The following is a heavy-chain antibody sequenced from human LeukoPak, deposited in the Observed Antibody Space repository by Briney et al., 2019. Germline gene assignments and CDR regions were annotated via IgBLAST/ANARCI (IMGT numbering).Heavy chain of an antibody. Sequence: SETLSLTCTVSGGPISNYYWSWIRQPPGKGLEWIGYIYYSGSTNYNPSLKSRVTISVDTSKNQFSLKLSSVTAADTAVYYCARVWGDSSGYYYSDYWGQGTLVTVSS. J-gene: IGHJ4*02. CDR2: IYYSGST. CDR1: GGPISNYY. V-gene: IGHV4-59*01. CDR3: ARVWGDSSGYYYSDY. D-gene: IGHD3-22*01.